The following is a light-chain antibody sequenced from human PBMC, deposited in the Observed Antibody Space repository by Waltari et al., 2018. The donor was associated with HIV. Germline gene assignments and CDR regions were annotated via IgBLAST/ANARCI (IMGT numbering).Light chain of an antibody. J-gene: IGLJ3*02. CDR3: SAWDDSLNGPL. CDR1: SPNIGTNA. CDR2: GDN. V-gene: IGLV1-44*01. Sequence: GAPGQRVAISCSGSSPNIGTNAVNWYQQVPGTAPKLLMYGDNQRPSGVPDRFSGSKSGTSASLAISGLQSEDEADYYCSAWDDSLNGPLFGGGTKLTVL.